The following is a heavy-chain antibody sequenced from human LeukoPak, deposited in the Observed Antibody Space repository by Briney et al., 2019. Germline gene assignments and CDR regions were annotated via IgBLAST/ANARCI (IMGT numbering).Heavy chain of an antibody. CDR2: ISGSGGST. CDR3: AKDLSRFDY. Sequence: GGSLRLSCAASGFTFSSYAMSWVRHDPAKGLEWVSAISGSGGSTYYADSVKGRFTISRDNTKNTLYLQMSSLSAEDTAVYYCAKDLSRFDYWGQGTLVTVSS. CDR1: GFTFSSYA. J-gene: IGHJ4*02. V-gene: IGHV3-23*01.